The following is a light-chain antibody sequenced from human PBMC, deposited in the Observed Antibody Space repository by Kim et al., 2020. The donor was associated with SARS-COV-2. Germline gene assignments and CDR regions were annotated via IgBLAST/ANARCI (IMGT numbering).Light chain of an antibody. CDR3: QRYDSPPWT. CDR1: QDIGNY. Sequence: ASVGDRVPITCRASQDIGNYVAWYQQEPGKVPKLLISGASALQSRVPSRFGGSGSGTHFTLTITSLQPEDVATYYCQRYDSPPWTFGPGTRVDIK. J-gene: IGKJ1*01. V-gene: IGKV1-27*01. CDR2: GAS.